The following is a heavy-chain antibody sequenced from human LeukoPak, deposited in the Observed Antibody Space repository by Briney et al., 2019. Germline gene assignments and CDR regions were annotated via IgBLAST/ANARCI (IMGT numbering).Heavy chain of an antibody. CDR3: ARENWYKFDY. V-gene: IGHV3-21*01. J-gene: IGHJ4*02. D-gene: IGHD1/OR15-1a*01. CDR1: GFTFSTYS. Sequence: GGSLRLSCAASGFTFSTYSMNWVRQAPGKGLEWVSSISSSSNYVHYADSVKGRFTISRDNAKNSLFLQMNSLRAEDTALYYCARENWYKFDYWGQGTLVSVSS. CDR2: ISSSSNYV.